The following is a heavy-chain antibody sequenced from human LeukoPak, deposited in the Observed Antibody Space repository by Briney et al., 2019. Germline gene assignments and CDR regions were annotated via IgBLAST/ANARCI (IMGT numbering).Heavy chain of an antibody. J-gene: IGHJ4*02. Sequence: PGESLRLSCAASGFTFDDYAMHWVRQAPGKGLEWVSGISWNSGSIGYTDSVKGRFTISRDNAKNSLYLQMNSLRAEDTALYYCAKDVEMATILPHYWGQGTLVTVSS. CDR1: GFTFDDYA. D-gene: IGHD5-24*01. V-gene: IGHV3-9*01. CDR3: AKDVEMATILPHY. CDR2: ISWNSGSI.